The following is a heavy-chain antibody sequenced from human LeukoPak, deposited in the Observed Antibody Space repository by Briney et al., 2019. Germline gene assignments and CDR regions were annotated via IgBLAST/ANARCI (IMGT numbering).Heavy chain of an antibody. CDR2: IKQDGSEK. J-gene: IGHJ4*02. V-gene: IGHV3-7*01. CDR3: ARRRYSGSFQYYFDY. Sequence: GGSLRLSCAASGFTFSSYWMSWVRQAPGKGREWVANIKQDGSEKYYVDSVKGRFTISRENAKKSLYLQMNSLRAEDTAVYYCARRRYSGSFQYYFDYWGQGTRVTVPS. CDR1: GFTFSSYW. D-gene: IGHD1-26*01.